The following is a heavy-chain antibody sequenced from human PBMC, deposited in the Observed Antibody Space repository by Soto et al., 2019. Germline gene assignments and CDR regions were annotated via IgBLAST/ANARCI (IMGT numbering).Heavy chain of an antibody. J-gene: IGHJ6*02. CDR1: GFTFSSYA. D-gene: IGHD2-21*02. CDR3: AKRQGGYLYYYYYYGMDV. Sequence: EVQLLESGGGLVQPGGSLRLSCAASGFTFSSYAMSWVRQAPGKGLEWVSAISGSGGSTYYADSVKGRFTISRDNSKNTLYLQMNSLRAEDTAVYYCAKRQGGYLYYYYYYGMDVWGQGTTVTVSS. CDR2: ISGSGGST. V-gene: IGHV3-23*01.